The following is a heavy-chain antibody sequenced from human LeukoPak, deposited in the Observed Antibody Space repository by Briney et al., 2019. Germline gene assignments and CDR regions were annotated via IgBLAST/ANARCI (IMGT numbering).Heavy chain of an antibody. D-gene: IGHD3-22*01. V-gene: IGHV1-18*01. CDR1: GYTFTSYG. CDR2: ISAYNGNT. CDR3: ARGGYGYDYYDSRGWFDP. Sequence: GASVKVSCKASGYTFTSYGISWVRQAPGQGLEWMGWISAYNGNTNYAQKLQGRVTMTTDTSTSTAYMELRSLRSDDTAVYYCARGGYGYDYYDSRGWFDPWGQGTLVTVSS. J-gene: IGHJ5*02.